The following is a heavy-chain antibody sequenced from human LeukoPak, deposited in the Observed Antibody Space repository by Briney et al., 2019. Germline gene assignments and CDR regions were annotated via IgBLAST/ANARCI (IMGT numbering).Heavy chain of an antibody. J-gene: IGHJ4*02. CDR2: IHHSGER. Sequence: SETLSLTCTVSGSSISSDYYWGWIRQPPGKGLEWIASIHHSGERYYNPSLKSRVTISVDTSPNQVSVKLTVETAADTAVYYCGRDSPTGYYDYWGQGILVTVSS. V-gene: IGHV4-38-2*02. D-gene: IGHD3-9*01. CDR3: GRDSPTGYYDY. CDR1: GSSISSDYY.